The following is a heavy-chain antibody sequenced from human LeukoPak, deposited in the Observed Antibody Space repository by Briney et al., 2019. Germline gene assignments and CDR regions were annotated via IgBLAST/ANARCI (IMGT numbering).Heavy chain of an antibody. V-gene: IGHV3-7*01. Sequence: GGSLRLSCAASGFTFSSYSMSWVRQAPGKGLEWVANIKQDGSEKYYVDSVKGRFTISRDNAKNSLYLQMNSLRAEDTAVYYCARGRGFDYWGQGTLVTVSS. CDR3: ARGRGFDY. D-gene: IGHD2-15*01. CDR2: IKQDGSEK. CDR1: GFTFSSYS. J-gene: IGHJ4*02.